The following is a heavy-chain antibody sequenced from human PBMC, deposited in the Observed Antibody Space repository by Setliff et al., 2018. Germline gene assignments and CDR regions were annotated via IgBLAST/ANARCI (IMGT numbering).Heavy chain of an antibody. CDR3: AKQGDLAFDY. CDR1: GYTFGAHY. J-gene: IGHJ4*02. D-gene: IGHD3-16*01. CDR2: IDPKSGRT. Sequence: GASVKVSCKASGYTFGAHYIHWMRQAPGQGLEWMGWIDPKSGRTKYAVKFQGRVTMTRDTSISTIYIEVSSLTSDDTAMYYCAKQGDLAFDYWGQGTQVTVSS. V-gene: IGHV1-2*02.